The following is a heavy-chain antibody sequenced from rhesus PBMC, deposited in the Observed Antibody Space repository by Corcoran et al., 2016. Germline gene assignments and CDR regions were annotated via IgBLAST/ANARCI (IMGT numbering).Heavy chain of an antibody. Sequence: QVQLQESGPGLVKPSETLSLTCAVSGGSISSDYNYWSWIRQPPSKGMEWLGSIIYSRNTNYNPSPNGRLTISGNPSKHQFSLRLSAVTAADSAVYYCARYSGSIYGSFDSWGQGVLVTVSS. J-gene: IGHJ4*01. CDR1: GGSISSDYNY. CDR2: IIYSRNT. CDR3: ARYSGSIYGSFDS. V-gene: IGHV4-122*02. D-gene: IGHD5-24*01.